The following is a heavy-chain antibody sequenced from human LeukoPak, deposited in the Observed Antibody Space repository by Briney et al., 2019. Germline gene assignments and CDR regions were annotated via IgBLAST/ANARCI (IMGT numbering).Heavy chain of an antibody. D-gene: IGHD3-22*01. J-gene: IGHJ4*02. Sequence: GGSLRLSCAASGFTFSSYGTHWARQAPGKGLEWVSAISGSGGSTYYADSVKGRFTISRDNSKNTLYLQMNSLRAEDTAVYYCAKEVVINYYDSSGYLYYFDYWGQGTLVTVSS. V-gene: IGHV3-23*01. CDR1: GFTFSSYG. CDR3: AKEVVINYYDSSGYLYYFDY. CDR2: ISGSGGST.